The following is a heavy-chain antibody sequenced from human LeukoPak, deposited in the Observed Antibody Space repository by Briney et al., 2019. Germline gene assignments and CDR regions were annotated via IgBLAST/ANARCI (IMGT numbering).Heavy chain of an antibody. D-gene: IGHD6-19*01. CDR2: ISYDGRNK. V-gene: IGHV3-30*03. J-gene: IGHJ4*02. CDR1: GFTFSSYG. Sequence: GRSLRLSCAASGFTFSSYGMHWVRQAPGKGLEWVAVISYDGRNKYYADSVKGRFTISRDNSKNTLYLQMNSLRAEDTAVYYCARDSRRIAVAGRFDYWGQGTLVTVSS. CDR3: ARDSRRIAVAGRFDY.